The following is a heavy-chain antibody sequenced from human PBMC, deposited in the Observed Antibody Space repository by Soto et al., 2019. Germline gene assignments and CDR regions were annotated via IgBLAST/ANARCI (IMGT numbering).Heavy chain of an antibody. CDR3: ARDLPDNWKNPGEWFDP. V-gene: IGHV4-4*07. D-gene: IGHD1-20*01. Sequence: QVQLQESGPGLVKPSETLSLTCTVSGGSISSYYWSWIRQPAGKGLEWIGRIYTSGSTNYNPSLKSRVTMSADTSKNQFSLKLSSVTAADTAVYYCARDLPDNWKNPGEWFDPWGQGTLVTVSS. CDR2: IYTSGST. CDR1: GGSISSYY. J-gene: IGHJ5*02.